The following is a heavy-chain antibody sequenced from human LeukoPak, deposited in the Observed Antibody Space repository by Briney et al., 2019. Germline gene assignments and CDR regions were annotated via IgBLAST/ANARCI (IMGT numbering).Heavy chain of an antibody. J-gene: IGHJ3*02. CDR2: ISSSSSTI. V-gene: IGHV3-48*04. CDR3: ARVGRAITAAGFGAFDI. CDR1: GFTFSSYS. D-gene: IGHD6-13*01. Sequence: GGSLRLSCAASGFTFSSYSMNWVRQAPGKGLEWVSYISSSSSTIYYADSVKGRFTISRDNAKNSLYLQINGLRAEDTAVYYCARVGRAITAAGFGAFDIWGQGTMVTVSS.